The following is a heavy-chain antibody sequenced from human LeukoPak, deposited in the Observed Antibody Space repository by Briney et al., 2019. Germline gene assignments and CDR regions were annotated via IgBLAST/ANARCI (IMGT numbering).Heavy chain of an antibody. CDR2: ILGSGGIT. V-gene: IGHV3-23*01. CDR1: GFTFSNYA. CDR3: AKWGDYDVLTGYYVPDY. J-gene: IGHJ4*02. D-gene: IGHD3-9*01. Sequence: GGSLRLSCAASGFTFSNYAMSWVGQAPGKGLEWFSAILGSGGITYYADSVKGRFTVSRDNSKSTLYLQMNSLRAEDTALYYCAKWGDYDVLTGYYVPDYWGQGTLVTVSS.